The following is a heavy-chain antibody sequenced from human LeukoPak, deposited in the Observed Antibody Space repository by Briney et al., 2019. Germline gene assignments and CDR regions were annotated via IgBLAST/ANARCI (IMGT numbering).Heavy chain of an antibody. D-gene: IGHD6-19*01. CDR3: ATKQWLAPPPDS. CDR1: GFTFSKYW. J-gene: IGHJ4*02. CDR2: IKTDGTVT. Sequence: GGSLRLSCAASGFTFSKYWMLWVRQAPGKGLESVSRIKTDGTVTTYADSVKGRFTVSRDNADNTMFLQMNSVRDEETAVYYCATKQWLAPPPDSWGQGTPVTVSS. V-gene: IGHV3-74*01.